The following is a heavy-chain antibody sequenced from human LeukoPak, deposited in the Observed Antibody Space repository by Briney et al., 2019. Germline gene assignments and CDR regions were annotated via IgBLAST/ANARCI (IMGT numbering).Heavy chain of an antibody. CDR1: GFTFSSHG. CDR2: IQPDGSEG. CDR3: ASQSFAKFDP. V-gene: IGHV3-7*01. D-gene: IGHD3-16*01. Sequence: PGGSLRLSCVASGFTFSSHGMNWVRQAPGKGLEWVGNIQPDGSEGYPVDSVKGRFTISRDNARNSLFLQMNSLRVEDTAVYYCASQSFAKFDPWGQGTLVIVSS. J-gene: IGHJ5*02.